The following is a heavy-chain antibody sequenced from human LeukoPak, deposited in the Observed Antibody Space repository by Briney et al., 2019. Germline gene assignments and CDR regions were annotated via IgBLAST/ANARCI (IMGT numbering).Heavy chain of an antibody. V-gene: IGHV4-4*07. Sequence: SETLSLTCTVSGGSIRSYYWSWIRQPAGKGMESDGRIYTTGTTNYNPSLKSRVTMSVDVSKNQFSLRLSSVTAADSAVYYCARDGYTASYYSLDYWGQGIQVTVSS. CDR2: IYTTGTT. CDR3: ARDGYTASYYSLDY. D-gene: IGHD1-26*01. J-gene: IGHJ4*02. CDR1: GGSIRSYY.